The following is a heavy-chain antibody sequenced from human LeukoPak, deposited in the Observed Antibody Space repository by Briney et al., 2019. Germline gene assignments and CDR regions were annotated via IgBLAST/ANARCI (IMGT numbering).Heavy chain of an antibody. CDR1: GYTFPSYF. D-gene: IGHD6-6*01. CDR3: AKTAARRFDY. Sequence: ASVKVSCKASGYTFPSYFMHWVRQAPGQGLEWMGIINPTGGSTTYAQKFQGRVTMTRDTSTSTVYMELSSLRSDDTAVYYCAKTAARRFDYWGQGTLITVSS. V-gene: IGHV1-46*01. CDR2: INPTGGST. J-gene: IGHJ4*02.